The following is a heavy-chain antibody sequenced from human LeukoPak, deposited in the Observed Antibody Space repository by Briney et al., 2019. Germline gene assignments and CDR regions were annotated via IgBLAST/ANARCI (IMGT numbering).Heavy chain of an antibody. V-gene: IGHV1-69*02. CDR1: GVTFSGYT. J-gene: IGHJ4*02. CDR2: IIPILGIA. CDR3: ARASARYSYGALEY. D-gene: IGHD5-18*01. Sequence: AASVKVSCKASGVTFSGYTISWVRQAPGQGPEWIGRIIPILGIANYAQNFQGRVTITADKSTSTAYMELSSLRSEDTAVYYCARASARYSYGALEYWGQGTLVTVSS.